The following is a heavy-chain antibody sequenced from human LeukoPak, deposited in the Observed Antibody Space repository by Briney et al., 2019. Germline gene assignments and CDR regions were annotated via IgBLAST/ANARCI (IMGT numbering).Heavy chain of an antibody. V-gene: IGHV4-34*01. Sequence: SETLSLTCAVYGGSFSGYYWSWIRQPPGKGLEWIGEINHSGSTNYNPSLKSRVTISVDTSKNQFSLKLSSVTAADTAVYCCATGIAAAGTSGYYYYYYGMDVWGKGTTVTVSS. CDR3: ATGIAAAGTSGYYYYYYGMDV. D-gene: IGHD6-13*01. J-gene: IGHJ6*04. CDR2: INHSGST. CDR1: GGSFSGYY.